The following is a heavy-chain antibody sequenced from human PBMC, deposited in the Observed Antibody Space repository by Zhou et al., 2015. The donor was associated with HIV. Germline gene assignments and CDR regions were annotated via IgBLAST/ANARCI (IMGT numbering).Heavy chain of an antibody. CDR2: IIPIFGTS. V-gene: IGHV1-69*06. CDR3: ARSAPAAIGEWFDP. D-gene: IGHD2-2*01. Sequence: QVQLVQSGAEVKKPGSSVKVSCKASGGTFSNYAISWVRQAPGQGLEWMGGIIPIFGTSNYAQKFQDKFAQKFQGRVTITADKSTSTAYMELSSLRSEDTAVYYCARSAPAAIGEWFDPWGQGTLVTVSS. CDR1: GGTFSNYA. J-gene: IGHJ5*02.